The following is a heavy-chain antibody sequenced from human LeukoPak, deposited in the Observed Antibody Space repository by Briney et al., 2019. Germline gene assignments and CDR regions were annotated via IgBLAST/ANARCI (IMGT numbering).Heavy chain of an antibody. V-gene: IGHV3-73*01. Sequence: GGSLRLSCAASGFTFSGSAMHWVRQASGKGLEWAGRIRSKANSYATAYAASVKGRFTISRDDSKNTAYLRMNSLKTEDTAVYYCTRGEKNYYYYYMDVWGKGTTVTVSS. CDR1: GFTFSGSA. D-gene: IGHD3-10*01. CDR2: IRSKANSYAT. CDR3: TRGEKNYYYYYMDV. J-gene: IGHJ6*03.